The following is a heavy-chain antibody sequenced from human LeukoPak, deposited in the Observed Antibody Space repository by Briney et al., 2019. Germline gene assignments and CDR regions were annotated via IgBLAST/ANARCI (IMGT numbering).Heavy chain of an antibody. Sequence: GGSLRLSCAASGFTFNNYAMTWVRQAPGKGLEWVSAISGGGSTYYADSVKGRFTISRDNPKNALYLQMISLRAEDTAVYYCAKSRWETYAVRAFDIWGQGTVVTVSS. CDR2: ISGGGST. J-gene: IGHJ3*02. CDR3: AKSRWETYAVRAFDI. V-gene: IGHV3-23*01. CDR1: GFTFNNYA. D-gene: IGHD1-26*01.